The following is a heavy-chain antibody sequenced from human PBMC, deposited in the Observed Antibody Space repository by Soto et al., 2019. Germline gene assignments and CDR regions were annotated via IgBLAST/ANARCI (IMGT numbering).Heavy chain of an antibody. D-gene: IGHD5-12*01. V-gene: IGHV4-39*01. CDR3: ARSHIVPLFFMSPYNY. Sequence: PSETLSLTCTVSGDSIRSSNYYWGWIRQLPGKGLEWIGSIIFSGNTYHNPSLKSRVSISVDTSKNQFSLKLSSVTAADTAVYYWARSHIVPLFFMSPYNYGGRGPLVTVS. CDR2: IIFSGNT. J-gene: IGHJ4*02. CDR1: GDSIRSSNYY.